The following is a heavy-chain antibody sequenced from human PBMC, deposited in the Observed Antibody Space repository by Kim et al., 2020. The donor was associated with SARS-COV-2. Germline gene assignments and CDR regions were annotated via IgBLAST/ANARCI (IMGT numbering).Heavy chain of an antibody. J-gene: IGHJ5*02. CDR2: ISGYNGNR. CDR3: ARDTKWNPLLWVGEFDP. V-gene: IGHV1-18*01. CDR1: GYTFSDYG. Sequence: ASVKVSCKGSGYTFSDYGITWVRQAPGQGLESMGWISGYNGNRKYAEKFQGRVTMTTDASTSTAYMELRSLRFDDTAVYFCARDTKWNPLLWVGEFDPWG. D-gene: IGHD3-10*01.